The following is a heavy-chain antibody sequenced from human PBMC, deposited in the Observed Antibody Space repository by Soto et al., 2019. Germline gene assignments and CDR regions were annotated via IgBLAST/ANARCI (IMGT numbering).Heavy chain of an antibody. Sequence: ASETLSLTCTVSGGSISSYYWSWIRQPPGKGLEWIGYIYYSGSTNYNPSLKSRVTISVDTSKNQFSLKLSSVTAADTAVYYCARVVVRGVHQWGQGTLVTVSS. J-gene: IGHJ4*02. CDR2: IYYSGST. D-gene: IGHD3-10*01. CDR1: GGSISSYY. V-gene: IGHV4-59*01. CDR3: ARVVVRGVHQ.